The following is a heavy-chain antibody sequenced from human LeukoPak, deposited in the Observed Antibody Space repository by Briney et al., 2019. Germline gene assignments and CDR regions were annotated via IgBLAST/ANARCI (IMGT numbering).Heavy chain of an antibody. CDR3: AKDYYGSGSSSCGMDV. CDR2: IISSGSSI. CDR1: GFTFSSYS. V-gene: IGHV3-21*01. Sequence: GGSLRLSCAASGFTFSSYSMNWVRQAPGKGLEWVSSIISSGSSIYYADSVKGRFTISRDNARNSLYLQMNSLKTEDTAVYFCAKDYYGSGSSSCGMDVWGQGTTVTVSS. D-gene: IGHD3-10*01. J-gene: IGHJ6*02.